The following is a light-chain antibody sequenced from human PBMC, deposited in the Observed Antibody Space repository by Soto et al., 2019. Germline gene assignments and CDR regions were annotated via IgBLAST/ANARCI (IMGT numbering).Light chain of an antibody. CDR1: QSVSSN. CDR3: QQYNNWPPIT. CDR2: GAS. Sequence: EIVMTQSPATLSVSPGERATLSCRASQSVSSNLAWYQQKPGQAPRLLIYGASTSATGIPARFSGSGSGTEFTLTISSLQSEYFAVYYCQQYNNWPPITCGQGTRLEIK. V-gene: IGKV3-15*01. J-gene: IGKJ5*01.